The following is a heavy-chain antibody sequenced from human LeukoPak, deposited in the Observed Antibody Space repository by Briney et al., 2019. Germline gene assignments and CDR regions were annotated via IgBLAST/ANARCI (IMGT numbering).Heavy chain of an antibody. CDR3: ARSMVRGVILGYFDY. CDR2: IIPIFGTA. CDR1: GGTFSSYA. J-gene: IGHJ4*02. V-gene: IGHV1-69*05. D-gene: IGHD3-10*01. Sequence: SVKVSCKASGGTFSSYAISWVRQAPGQGLEWMGGIIPIFGTANYAQKFQGRVTITTGESTSTAYMELSSLRSEDTAVYYCARSMVRGVILGYFDYWGQGTLVTVSS.